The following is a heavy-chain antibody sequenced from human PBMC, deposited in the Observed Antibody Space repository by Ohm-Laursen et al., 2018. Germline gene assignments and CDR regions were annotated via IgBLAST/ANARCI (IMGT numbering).Heavy chain of an antibody. CDR1: GFSISNYY. J-gene: IGHJ4*02. D-gene: IGHD3-22*01. CDR2: IYYGST. CDR3: ARVNSSDSSGYLFDY. V-gene: IGHV4-59*12. Sequence: SDTLSLTCTVSGFSISNYYWSWVRQPPGKGLEWIGYIYYGSTTYNPSLNSRVTISVDTSKNQFSLKLTSVTAADTAVYYCARVNSSDSSGYLFDYWGQGTLVTVSS.